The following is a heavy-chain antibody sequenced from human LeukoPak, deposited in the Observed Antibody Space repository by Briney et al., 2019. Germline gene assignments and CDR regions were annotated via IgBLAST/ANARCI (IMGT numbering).Heavy chain of an antibody. D-gene: IGHD3-22*01. CDR2: IKSKTDGGTI. V-gene: IGHV3-15*01. CDR1: GFTFSNAW. J-gene: IGHJ6*03. CDR3: TTHYYDTNGLFYYYYMDV. Sequence: GGSLRLSCAASGFTFSNAWMSWVRQAPGKGLEWVGRIKSKTDGGTIEYAAPVKGRFTISRDDSKNTLYLQMNSLKTEDTAVYYCTTHYYDTNGLFYYYYMDVWGKGTTVTISS.